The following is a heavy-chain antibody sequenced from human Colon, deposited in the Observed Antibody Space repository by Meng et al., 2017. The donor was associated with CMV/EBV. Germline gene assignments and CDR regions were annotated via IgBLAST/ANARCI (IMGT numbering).Heavy chain of an antibody. CDR3: ARPADVLVIAKGLDY. CDR2: IYAGGRSS. D-gene: IGHD2-15*01. Sequence: GESLKISCAGSGFTFSNHAMSWVRQAPGKGLEWVSVIYAGGRSSYFADSVKGRFIISRDNSKNTLFLQMNSLRPEDTAIYYCARPADVLVIAKGLDYWGQGTLVTVSS. CDR1: GFTFSNHA. J-gene: IGHJ4*02. V-gene: IGHV3-23*03.